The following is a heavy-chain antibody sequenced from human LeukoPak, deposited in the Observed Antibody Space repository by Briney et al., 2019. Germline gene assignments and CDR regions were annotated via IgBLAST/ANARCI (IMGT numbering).Heavy chain of an antibody. Sequence: GGSLRLSCAASGFTFSSYGMHWVRQAPGKGLKWVAVIWYDGSNKYYADSVKGRFTISRDNSKNTLYLQTNSLRAEDTAVYYCAKDLSVFGDAFDIWGQGTMVTVSS. V-gene: IGHV3-33*06. D-gene: IGHD3-3*02. CDR1: GFTFSSYG. J-gene: IGHJ3*02. CDR2: IWYDGSNK. CDR3: AKDLSVFGDAFDI.